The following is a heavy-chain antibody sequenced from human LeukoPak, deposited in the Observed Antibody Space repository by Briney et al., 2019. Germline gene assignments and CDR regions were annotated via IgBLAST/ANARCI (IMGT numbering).Heavy chain of an antibody. D-gene: IGHD2-2*02. CDR2: IIPTFGTA. V-gene: IGHV1-69*13. CDR1: GGTFSSYA. CDR3: ARAGYCSSTSCYRLDY. J-gene: IGHJ4*02. Sequence: GASVKVSCKASGGTFSSYAISWVRQAPGQGLEWMGGIIPTFGTANYAQKFQGRVTITADESTSTAYMELSSLRSEDTAVYYCARAGYCSSTSCYRLDYWGQGTLVTVSS.